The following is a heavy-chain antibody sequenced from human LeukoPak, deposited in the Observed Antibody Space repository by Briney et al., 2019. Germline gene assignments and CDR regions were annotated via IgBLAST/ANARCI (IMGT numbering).Heavy chain of an antibody. D-gene: IGHD6-19*01. CDR3: ARGSGWSSFDP. CDR1: GGSISTDLCY. CDR2: IYSNGWT. V-gene: IGHV4-61*02. Sequence: SQTLSLTCTDSGGSISTDLCYWTCIRQPAGKGLEWIGRIYSNGWTDYNPPLKSRVSISIDTSKNHFSLKMSLATAADTTLYYCARGSGWSSFDPWGQGTLVTVSS. J-gene: IGHJ5*02.